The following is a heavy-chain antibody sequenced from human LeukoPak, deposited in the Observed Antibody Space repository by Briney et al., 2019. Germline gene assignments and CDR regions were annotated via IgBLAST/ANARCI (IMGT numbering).Heavy chain of an antibody. CDR3: AREGGGGSYYYYMDV. V-gene: IGHV3-21*01. Sequence: SGGSLRLSCAASGFTFNSYGMNWFRQAPGKGLEWVSSISSSSSYIYYADSVKGRFTISRDNAKNSLYLQMNSLRAEDTAVYYCAREGGGGSYYYYMDVWGKGTTVTVSS. CDR1: GFTFNSYG. J-gene: IGHJ6*03. CDR2: ISSSSSYI. D-gene: IGHD1-26*01.